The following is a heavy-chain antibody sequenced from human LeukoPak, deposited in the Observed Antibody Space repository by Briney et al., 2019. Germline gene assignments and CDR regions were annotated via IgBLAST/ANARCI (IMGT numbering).Heavy chain of an antibody. J-gene: IGHJ4*02. CDR1: GFTFSSYS. V-gene: IGHV3-21*01. CDR2: ISSSSSYI. Sequence: GGSLRLSCAASGFTFSSYSMNWVRQAPGKGLEWVSSISSSSSYIYYADSVKGRFTISRDNAKNSLYLQMNSLRAEGTAVYYCARDGFEVGSYGYDVDYWGQGTLVTVSS. D-gene: IGHD5-18*01. CDR3: ARDGFEVGSYGYDVDY.